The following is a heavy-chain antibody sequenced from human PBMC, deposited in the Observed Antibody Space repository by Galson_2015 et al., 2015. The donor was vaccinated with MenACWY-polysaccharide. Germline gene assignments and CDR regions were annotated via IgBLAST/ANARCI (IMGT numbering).Heavy chain of an antibody. J-gene: IGHJ6*02. Sequence: TLSLTCAVYGDSFRGYYWTWIRQAPGKGLEWVGEIFHRGNTNYNPSLKSRVTISIDMSKNQFSLYLNSVTAADTALYFCAGGRVVPRRGDYYFPMGVWGQGTTVIVSS. V-gene: IGHV4-34*12. CDR2: IFHRGNT. D-gene: IGHD3-16*01. CDR1: GDSFRGYY. CDR3: AGGRVVPRRGDYYFPMGV.